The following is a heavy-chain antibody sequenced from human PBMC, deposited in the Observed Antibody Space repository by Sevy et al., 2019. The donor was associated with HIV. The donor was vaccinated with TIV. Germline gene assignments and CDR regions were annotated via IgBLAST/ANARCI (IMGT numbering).Heavy chain of an antibody. V-gene: IGHV1-24*01. CDR1: GYTLTELS. CDR3: AIIRSSAVADFRDAFDI. J-gene: IGHJ3*02. CDR2: FDPEDGET. Sequence: ASVKVSCKVSGYTLTELSMHWVRQAPGKGLEWMGGFDPEDGETIYAQKFQGRVTMTEDTSTDTAYMELSSLRSEDTAVYYCAIIRSSAVADFRDAFDIWGQGTMVTVSS. D-gene: IGHD6-19*01.